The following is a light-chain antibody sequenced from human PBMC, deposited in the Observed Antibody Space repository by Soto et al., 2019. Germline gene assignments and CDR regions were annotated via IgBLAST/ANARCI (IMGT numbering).Light chain of an antibody. CDR1: QGISSY. Sequence: DIRLTQSPSFLSASVGDRVTITCRASQGISSYLAWYQQQPGKAPKLLIYAASTLQSGVPSRFSGSGAGTEFTLTISSLQPEDFATYYCQQLNSYPRVTFGGGTKVEIK. CDR3: QQLNSYPRVT. J-gene: IGKJ4*01. V-gene: IGKV1-9*01. CDR2: AAS.